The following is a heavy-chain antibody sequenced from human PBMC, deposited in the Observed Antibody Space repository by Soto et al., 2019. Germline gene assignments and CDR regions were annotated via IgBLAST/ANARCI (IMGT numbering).Heavy chain of an antibody. CDR3: AKTPGVIPLITSSHY. Sequence: PGGSLRLSCVASGFTFNKYALAWVRQAPGKGLEWVSAIGGSGASTYDADSVKGRFTISRDNSNNTFYLQVNSLRAEDTAVYYCAKTPGVIPLITSSHYSGKATPVTVS. V-gene: IGHV3-23*01. D-gene: IGHD3-16*01. J-gene: IGHJ4*02. CDR1: GFTFNKYA. CDR2: IGGSGAST.